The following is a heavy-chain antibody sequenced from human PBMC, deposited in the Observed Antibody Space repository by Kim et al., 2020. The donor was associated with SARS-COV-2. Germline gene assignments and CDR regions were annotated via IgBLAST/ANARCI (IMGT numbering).Heavy chain of an antibody. V-gene: IGHV3-74*01. D-gene: IGHD6-19*01. J-gene: IGHJ6*02. CDR3: ARDQGIAVAGTSDGMDV. CDR2: INSDGSST. Sequence: GGSLRLSCAASGFTFSSYWMHWVRQAPGKGLVWVSRINSDGSSTSYADSVKGRFTISRDNAKNTLYLQMNSLRAEDTAVYYCARDQGIAVAGTSDGMDVWGQGTTVTVSS. CDR1: GFTFSSYW.